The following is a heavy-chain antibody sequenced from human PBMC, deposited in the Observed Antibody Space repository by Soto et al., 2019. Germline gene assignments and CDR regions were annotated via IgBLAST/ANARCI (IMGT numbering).Heavy chain of an antibody. CDR3: AHRPRGYAYYFDY. J-gene: IGHJ4*02. Sequence: QITLKESGPTLVKPTQTLTLTCTFSGFSLSTRGVAVGWFRQPPGKVLEWLALIYWDEDKWYSPSLKSRLTITDDTSKNQVVLTMTIMDPVDTATYYCAHRPRGYAYYFDYWGQGTLVTVSS. V-gene: IGHV2-5*02. CDR1: GFSLSTRGVA. CDR2: IYWDEDK. D-gene: IGHD5-12*01.